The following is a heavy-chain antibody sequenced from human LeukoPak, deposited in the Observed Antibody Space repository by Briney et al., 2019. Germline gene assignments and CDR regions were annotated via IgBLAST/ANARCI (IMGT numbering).Heavy chain of an antibody. Sequence: GWSLRLSCAASGFTFSSYAMHWVRQAPGKGLEWVAVISYVGSNKYYADSVKGRFTISRDNFKNTLHLQMNSLRAEDTAVYYLARGRSRSTIFGVVGDYWGQGTLVTVSS. CDR1: GFTFSSYA. V-gene: IGHV3-30-3*01. CDR3: ARGRSRSTIFGVVGDY. CDR2: ISYVGSNK. D-gene: IGHD3-3*01. J-gene: IGHJ4*02.